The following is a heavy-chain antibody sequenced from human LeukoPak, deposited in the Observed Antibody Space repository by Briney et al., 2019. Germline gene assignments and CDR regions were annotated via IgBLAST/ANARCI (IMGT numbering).Heavy chain of an antibody. CDR3: ARVPAEGWFGEHEYYYYYYGMDV. V-gene: IGHV3-21*01. CDR1: EVTFSPYI. D-gene: IGHD3-10*01. CDR2: VSSTSRYI. Sequence: GCALRLSYLPSEVTFSPYIMNCARQALRQGLNCVSYVSSTSRYIYYAVSVKGRFTISRDNAKNSLYLQMNSLRAEDTAVYYCARVPAEGWFGEHEYYYYYYGMDVWGQGTTVTVSS. J-gene: IGHJ6*02.